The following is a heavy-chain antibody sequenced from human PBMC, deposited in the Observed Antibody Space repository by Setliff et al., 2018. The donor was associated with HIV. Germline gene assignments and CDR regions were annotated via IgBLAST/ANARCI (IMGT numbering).Heavy chain of an antibody. CDR1: GFTFSRDW. J-gene: IGHJ4*02. CDR2: TNSDGSST. V-gene: IGHV3-74*01. CDR3: ARLRPYNSALDY. Sequence: GGSLRLSCAASGFTFSRDWMLWVRQPPGKGLVWVARTNSDGSSTSHADSVKGRFTISRDNAKSTLYLQMNGLRADDTAVYYCARLRPYNSALDYWGQGTLVTVSS. D-gene: IGHD3-10*01.